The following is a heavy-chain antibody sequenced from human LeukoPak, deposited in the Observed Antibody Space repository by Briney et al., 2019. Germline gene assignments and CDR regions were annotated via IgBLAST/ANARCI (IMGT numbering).Heavy chain of an antibody. V-gene: IGHV3-7*01. CDR2: INQDGSDK. Sequence: AGGSLRLSCGAAGFTFRSHWMSWIRQAPGKGLEWVANINQDGSDKYYVDSVKGRFTISRDNAKISLYLQMDSLRAEDTAVYYCARDHVVDGLVFDYWGQGALVTVSS. CDR1: GFTFRSHW. J-gene: IGHJ4*02. CDR3: ARDHVVDGLVFDY. D-gene: IGHD2-15*01.